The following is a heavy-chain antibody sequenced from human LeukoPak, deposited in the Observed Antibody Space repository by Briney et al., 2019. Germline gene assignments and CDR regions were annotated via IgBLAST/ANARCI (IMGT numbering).Heavy chain of an antibody. CDR2: ISIIDGNT. Sequence: ASVKVSCKAFGYTFTKYGISWVRQAPGQGLEWMGWISIIDGNTNYAQNLQGRVAMTTDTSTNTVYMELRSLRFDDTAVYYCARDRQCGYWGQGTLVTVSS. V-gene: IGHV1-18*01. CDR1: GYTFTKYG. J-gene: IGHJ4*02. D-gene: IGHD2-21*01. CDR3: ARDRQCGY.